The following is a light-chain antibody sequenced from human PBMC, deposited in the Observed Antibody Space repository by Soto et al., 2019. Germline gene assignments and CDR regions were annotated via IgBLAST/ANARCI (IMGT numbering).Light chain of an antibody. CDR1: QSIRNY. CDR2: DAS. V-gene: IGKV3-11*01. CDR3: QQYGYSFWT. J-gene: IGKJ1*01. Sequence: EVVLTQSAAAVSLSPGERATLSCRASQSIRNYLAWYQQKPGQAPRLLIYDASNRATGIPARFSGSGSGTDFILTISSLEPEDSGVYYCQQYGYSFWTFGQGTKVDIK.